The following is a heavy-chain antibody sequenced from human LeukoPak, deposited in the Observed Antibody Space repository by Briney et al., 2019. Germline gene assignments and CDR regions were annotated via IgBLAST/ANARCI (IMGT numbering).Heavy chain of an antibody. CDR2: INPNSGGT. Sequence: ASVKVSCKASGYTFTGYYMHWVRQAPGQGLEWMGWINPNSGGTNYAQKFQGRVTMTRDTSISTAYMELSRLRSDDTAVYYCARGSPYYDFWSGYPKVDAFDIWGQGTMVTVSS. V-gene: IGHV1-2*02. D-gene: IGHD3-3*01. CDR3: ARGSPYYDFWSGYPKVDAFDI. CDR1: GYTFTGYY. J-gene: IGHJ3*02.